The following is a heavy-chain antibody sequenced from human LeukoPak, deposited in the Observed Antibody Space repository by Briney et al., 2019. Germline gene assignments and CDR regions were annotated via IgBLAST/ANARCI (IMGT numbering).Heavy chain of an antibody. CDR1: GFTFSSYG. CDR3: AREEGIAAAGLDY. Sequence: GRSLRLSCAASGFTFSSYGMHWVRQAPGKGLEWVAVIWYDGSNKYYADSVKGRFTISRDNSKNTLYLQMNSPRAEDTAVYYCAREEGIAAAGLDYWGQGTLVTVSS. CDR2: IWYDGSNK. J-gene: IGHJ4*02. V-gene: IGHV3-33*01. D-gene: IGHD6-13*01.